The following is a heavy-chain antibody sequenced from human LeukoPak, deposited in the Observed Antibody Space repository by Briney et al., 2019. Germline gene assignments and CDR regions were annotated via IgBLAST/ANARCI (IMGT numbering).Heavy chain of an antibody. CDR2: ISAYNGNT. CDR1: GGTLSSYA. CDR3: ARTYGDPLVSYYYMDV. J-gene: IGHJ6*03. V-gene: IGHV1-18*01. D-gene: IGHD4-17*01. Sequence: ASVKVSCKASGGTLSSYAISWVRQAPGQGLEWMGWISAYNGNTNYAQKLQGRVTMTTDTSTSTAYMELRSLRSDDTAVYYCARTYGDPLVSYYYMDVWGKGTTVTVSS.